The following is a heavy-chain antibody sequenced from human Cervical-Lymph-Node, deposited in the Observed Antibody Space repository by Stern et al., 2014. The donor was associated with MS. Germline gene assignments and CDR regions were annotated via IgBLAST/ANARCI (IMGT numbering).Heavy chain of an antibody. J-gene: IGHJ4*02. CDR2: IHPGNGDA. D-gene: IGHD6-13*01. CDR3: ARGYSTTYLDY. Sequence: VQLLQSGAEVKKPGASVKGSCKASGYTFTNYALHWVRQAPGQRPEWMGWIHPGNGDAKYSQNFQDRVTITRDTSANTVYMELRSLRVEDTAMYYCARGYSTTYLDYWGQGTLVTVSS. CDR1: GYTFTNYA. V-gene: IGHV1-3*01.